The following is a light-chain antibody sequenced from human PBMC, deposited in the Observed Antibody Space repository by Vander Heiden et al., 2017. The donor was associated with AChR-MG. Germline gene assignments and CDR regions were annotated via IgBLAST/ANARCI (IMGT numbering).Light chain of an antibody. CDR2: ANS. J-gene: IGLJ3*02. Sequence: QSVPAPPPSVSGAPGHRCTVSCPGSSANIGAGDDVHWYQQLPGTAPKLLLYANSNRPSGVPDRFSGSKSGTSASLAITGLQAEDEADYYCQSYDSSRNGRKVFGGGTKL. CDR3: QSYDSSRNGRKV. CDR1: SANIGAGDD. V-gene: IGLV1-40*01.